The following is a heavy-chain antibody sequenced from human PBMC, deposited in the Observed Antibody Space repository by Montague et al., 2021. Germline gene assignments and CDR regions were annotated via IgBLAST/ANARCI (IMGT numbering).Heavy chain of an antibody. CDR3: ARERDRYYYMDI. CDR2: VSHGGRT. Sequence: SETLSLTCTVSRSLINSDYYWGWIRQPPGKGLEWMGSVSHGGRTYYNSSLKSRVTISVDTSNNHFSLKLSSVTAADTAMYYCARERDRYYYMDIWGKGTTITVS. J-gene: IGHJ6*03. V-gene: IGHV4-38-2*02. CDR1: RSLINSDYY.